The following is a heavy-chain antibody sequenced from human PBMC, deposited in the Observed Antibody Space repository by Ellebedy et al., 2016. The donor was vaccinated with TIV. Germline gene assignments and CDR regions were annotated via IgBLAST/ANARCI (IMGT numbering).Heavy chain of an antibody. CDR1: SSNY. CDR2: IYYSGST. V-gene: IGHV4-39*01. Sequence: SSNYMGWNRQPPGKGLELIGSIYYSGSTYYNPSLKSRVTISVDTSKNQFSLKLSYVTAADTAVYYFASHSYCSSTSFLAPGAFYIWGQGTMVTVSS. J-gene: IGHJ3*02. D-gene: IGHD2-2*01. CDR3: ASHSYCSSTSFLAPGAFYI.